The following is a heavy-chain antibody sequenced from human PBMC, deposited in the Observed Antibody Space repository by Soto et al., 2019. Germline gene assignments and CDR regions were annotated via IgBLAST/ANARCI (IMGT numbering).Heavy chain of an antibody. V-gene: IGHV4-61*01. Sequence: SETLSLTCTVSGGSVSSGSYYWSWIRQPPGKGLEWIGYIYYSGSTNYNPSLKSRVTISVDTSKNQFSLKLSSVTAADTAVYYCARWSYDYGDYVANWYFDLWGRGTLVTVSS. J-gene: IGHJ2*01. CDR1: GGSVSSGSYY. D-gene: IGHD4-17*01. CDR3: ARWSYDYGDYVANWYFDL. CDR2: IYYSGST.